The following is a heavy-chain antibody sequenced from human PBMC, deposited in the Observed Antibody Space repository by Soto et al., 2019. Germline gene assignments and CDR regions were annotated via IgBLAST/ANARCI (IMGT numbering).Heavy chain of an antibody. J-gene: IGHJ5*02. V-gene: IGHV4-31*03. D-gene: IGHD2-15*01. CDR1: GGSISSGGYY. Sequence: QVQLQESGPGLVKPSQTLSLTCTVSGGSISSGGYYWSWIRQHPGKGLEWIGYIYYSGSTYYNPSRKSRVTISVDTSKNQFSLKLSSVTAADTAVYYCAREGHCSGGSCYLYDWFDPWGQGTLVTVSS. CDR3: AREGHCSGGSCYLYDWFDP. CDR2: IYYSGST.